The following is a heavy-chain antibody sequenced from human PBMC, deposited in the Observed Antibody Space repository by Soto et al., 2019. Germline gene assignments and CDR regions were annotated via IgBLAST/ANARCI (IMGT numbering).Heavy chain of an antibody. CDR2: INIVGGNT. CDR3: TKIYYFDA. V-gene: IGHV3-23*01. CDR1: GFTFSNYA. Sequence: VQLLESGGGLVQPGGSLRLSCAASGFTFSNYAMSWVRQAPGKALEWVSSINIVGGNTNYADSVRGRFTMSRDDSKNTVFLQMHSLSAEDTDIYYCTKIYYFDAWGQGTLVTVSS. J-gene: IGHJ4*02.